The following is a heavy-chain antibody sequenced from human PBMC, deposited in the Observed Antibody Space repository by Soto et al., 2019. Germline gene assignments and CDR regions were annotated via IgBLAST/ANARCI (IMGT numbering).Heavy chain of an antibody. Sequence: PSETLSLTCSVYGWSFSGYYCSWVRQPPGKGLEWIGEISHSGSTNYNSSLESRVTISVDTSKNQLFLKLSSVTAADTAVYYCVRALAAVQEWGQGTPVTVSS. CDR1: GWSFSGYY. D-gene: IGHD6-13*01. CDR3: VRALAAVQE. CDR2: ISHSGST. J-gene: IGHJ4*02. V-gene: IGHV4-34*01.